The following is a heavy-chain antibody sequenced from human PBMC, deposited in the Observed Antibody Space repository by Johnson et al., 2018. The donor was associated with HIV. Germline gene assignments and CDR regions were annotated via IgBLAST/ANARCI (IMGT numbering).Heavy chain of an antibody. J-gene: IGHJ3*02. Sequence: QVQLVESGGGVVHPGRSLRLSCAASGFTFSSYAMHWVRQAPGKGLEWVAVTSYDGSNKYYADSVKGRFTISRDNSKNTLYLQMNSLRAEDTAVYYCARGGFWGSGSYYNPDAFDIWGQGTMVTVSS. CDR1: GFTFSSYA. CDR2: TSYDGSNK. D-gene: IGHD3-10*01. CDR3: ARGGFWGSGSYYNPDAFDI. V-gene: IGHV3-30-3*01.